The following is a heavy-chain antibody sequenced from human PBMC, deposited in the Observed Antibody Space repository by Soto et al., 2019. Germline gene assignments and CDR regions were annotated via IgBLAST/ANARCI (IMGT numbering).Heavy chain of an antibody. CDR3: AKSASGGILREGTFDY. D-gene: IGHD4-17*01. Sequence: GGSLRLSCAASGFTFSSYAMSWVRQAPGKGLEWVSAISGSGGSTYYADSVKGRFTISRDNSKNTLYLQMNSLRAEDTAVYYCAKSASGGILREGTFDYWGQGTLVTVSS. CDR1: GFTFSSYA. V-gene: IGHV3-23*01. CDR2: ISGSGGST. J-gene: IGHJ4*02.